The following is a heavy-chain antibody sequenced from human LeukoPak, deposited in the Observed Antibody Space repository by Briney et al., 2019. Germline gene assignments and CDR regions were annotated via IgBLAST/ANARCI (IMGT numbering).Heavy chain of an antibody. D-gene: IGHD2-2*01. J-gene: IGHJ6*03. V-gene: IGHV3-48*01. CDR3: ARAARGIVVVPAAIDYYYYMDV. Sequence: GGSLRLSCAASGFTFSSYNMDWVRQAPGKGLEWVSYISSSSSTIDYADSVKGRFTISRDNAKNSLYLQLNSLRAEDTAVYYCARAARGIVVVPAAIDYYYYMDVWGKGTTVTVSS. CDR1: GFTFSSYN. CDR2: ISSSSSTI.